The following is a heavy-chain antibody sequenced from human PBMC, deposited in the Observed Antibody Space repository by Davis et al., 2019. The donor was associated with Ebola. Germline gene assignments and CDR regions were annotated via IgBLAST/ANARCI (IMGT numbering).Heavy chain of an antibody. CDR1: GFVFDDYA. CDR3: ATGSGTYYNSLADN. Sequence: PGGSLRLSCAGSGFVFDDYAMHWVRQAPGRGPEWVAGISWNGGAIDSADFVEGRFTISRDNAKNSLYLDMNSLRPEDTALYYCATGSGTYYNSLADNWGQGTLVTVSS. J-gene: IGHJ4*02. D-gene: IGHD3-10*01. V-gene: IGHV3-9*01. CDR2: ISWNGGAI.